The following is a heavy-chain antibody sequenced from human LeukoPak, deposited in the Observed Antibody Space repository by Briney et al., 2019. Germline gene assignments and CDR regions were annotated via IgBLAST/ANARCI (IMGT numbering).Heavy chain of an antibody. J-gene: IGHJ4*02. Sequence: GGSLRLSCAASGFAFSSYSMNWVRQAPGKGLEWVSSISSSSSYIYYADSVKGRFTISRDNAKNSLYLQMNSLRAEDTAVYYCASTSLGYCTNGVCYPLDYWGQGTLVTVSS. CDR1: GFAFSSYS. D-gene: IGHD2-8*01. V-gene: IGHV3-21*01. CDR2: ISSSSSYI. CDR3: ASTSLGYCTNGVCYPLDY.